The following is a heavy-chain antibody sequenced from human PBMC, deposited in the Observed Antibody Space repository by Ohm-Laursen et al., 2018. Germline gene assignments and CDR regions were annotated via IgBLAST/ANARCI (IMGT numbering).Heavy chain of an antibody. J-gene: IGHJ4*02. CDR1: GGSVNSGSYY. D-gene: IGHD6-19*01. CDR2: IYYSGST. Sequence: SDTLSLTCTVSGGSVNSGSYYWSWIRQPPGKRLEWIGYIYYSGSTNYNPSLKSRVTISVDTSKNQFSLKLSSVTAADTAVYYCARDFISVAGTDWGQGTLVTVSS. V-gene: IGHV4-61*01. CDR3: ARDFISVAGTD.